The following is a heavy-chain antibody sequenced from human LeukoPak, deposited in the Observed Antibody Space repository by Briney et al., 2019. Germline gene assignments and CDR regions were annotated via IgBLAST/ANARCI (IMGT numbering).Heavy chain of an antibody. V-gene: IGHV4-39*07. Sequence: SETLSLTCAVSGGSISSGGYFWGWIRQPPGKGLEWIGTIYNSGSTYYNASLESRVTISVDTSKNQFSLKLSSVTAADTAVYYCARAYSSSWYFNWFDPWGQGTLVTVSS. J-gene: IGHJ5*02. CDR2: IYNSGST. D-gene: IGHD6-13*01. CDR3: ARAYSSSWYFNWFDP. CDR1: GGSISSGGYF.